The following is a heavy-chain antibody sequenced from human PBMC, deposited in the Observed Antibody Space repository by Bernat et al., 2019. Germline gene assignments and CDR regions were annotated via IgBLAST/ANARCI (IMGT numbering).Heavy chain of an antibody. D-gene: IGHD6-19*01. CDR1: GFIFSRYG. J-gene: IGHJ5*02. Sequence: QVQLVESGGGVVQPGRSLRLSCAASGFIFSRYGMHWVRQAPGKGLEWVAVIWYDGSNKYYGDSVKSRFTISRDDSKNTLYLQMSSLRAEDTAVYYCAASSGWNHFGDHWGQGTLVSGSS. CDR3: AASSGWNHFGDH. CDR2: IWYDGSNK. V-gene: IGHV3-33*01.